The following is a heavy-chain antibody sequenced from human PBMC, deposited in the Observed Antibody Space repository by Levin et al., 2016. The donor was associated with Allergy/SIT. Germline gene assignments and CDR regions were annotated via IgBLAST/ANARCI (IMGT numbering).Heavy chain of an antibody. CDR3: ARQGDSGWYKRYYYYYGMDV. J-gene: IGHJ6*02. Sequence: RQAPGKGLEWIGYIYYSGSTYYNPSLKSRVTISVDTSKNQFSLKLSSVTAADTAVYYCARQGDSGWYKRYYYYYGMDVWGQGTTVTVSS. CDR2: IYYSGST. D-gene: IGHD6-19*01. V-gene: IGHV4-39*01.